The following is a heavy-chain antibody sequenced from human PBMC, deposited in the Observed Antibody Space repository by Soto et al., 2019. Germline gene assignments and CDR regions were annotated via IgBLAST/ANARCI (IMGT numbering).Heavy chain of an antibody. D-gene: IGHD3-10*01. Sequence: PGGSLRLSCAASGFTFSSYAMHWVRQAPGKGLEWVAVISYDGSNKYYADSVKGRFTISRDNSKNTLYLQMNSLRAEDTAEYYCARDPMGRYYGSGSYYFDYWGQGT. J-gene: IGHJ4*02. V-gene: IGHV3-30*01. CDR2: ISYDGSNK. CDR3: ARDPMGRYYGSGSYYFDY. CDR1: GFTFSSYA.